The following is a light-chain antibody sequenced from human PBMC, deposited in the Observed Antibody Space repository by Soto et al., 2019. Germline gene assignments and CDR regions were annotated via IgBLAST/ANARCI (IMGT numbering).Light chain of an antibody. CDR2: DTT. Sequence: ETLLTQSPGTLSLSPGERATLSCRASQSVSNYLAWFQQKPGQAPRLLIFDTTNRAPGTPARFSGSGSVTDFTLTISSLEPEYVAVYYCQQRRNLPYTFGQGTKLEIK. V-gene: IGKV3-11*01. CDR3: QQRRNLPYT. CDR1: QSVSNY. J-gene: IGKJ2*01.